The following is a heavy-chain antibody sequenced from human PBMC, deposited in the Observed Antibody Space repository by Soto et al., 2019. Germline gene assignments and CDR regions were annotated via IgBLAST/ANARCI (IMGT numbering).Heavy chain of an antibody. D-gene: IGHD6-19*01. CDR2: ISNDGSNK. CDR1: GFRFSGYG. CDR3: AKESGCEHNNGWPQGS. Sequence: PGGSLRLSCAASGFRFSGYGMHWVRQAPGKGLEWLAAISNDGSNKYYGDSVKGRFTISRDNSKDTLYLQINSLRAEDTAVYYCAKESGCEHNNGWPQGSWGQGTQVTVSS. J-gene: IGHJ5*02. V-gene: IGHV3-30*18.